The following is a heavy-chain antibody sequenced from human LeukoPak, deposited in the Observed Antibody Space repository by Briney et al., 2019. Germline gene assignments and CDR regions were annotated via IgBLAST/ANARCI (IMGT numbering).Heavy chain of an antibody. CDR2: INPNSGDT. Sequence: ASVKVSCKASGYTFTGYHMHWVRRAPGQGLEWMGRINPNSGDTNYAQKFQGRVTMARDTSISTAYMELSRLRSDDTAVYYCARDYCSSTSCLFDYWGQGALVTVSS. CDR1: GYTFTGYH. J-gene: IGHJ4*02. D-gene: IGHD2-2*01. CDR3: ARDYCSSTSCLFDY. V-gene: IGHV1-2*06.